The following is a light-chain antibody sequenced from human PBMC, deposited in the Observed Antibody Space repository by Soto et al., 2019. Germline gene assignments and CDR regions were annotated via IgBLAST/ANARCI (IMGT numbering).Light chain of an antibody. Sequence: SALAQPPSVSGAPGQRGTISCTGSSSNIGAGYDVHWYQQLPGTAPKLLIYGNSNRPSGVPDRFSGSKSGTSASLAITGLQAEDEADYYCQSYECSLSGYVFGTGNKVTVL. CDR2: GNS. J-gene: IGLJ1*01. CDR1: SSNIGAGYD. CDR3: QSYECSLSGYV. V-gene: IGLV1-40*01.